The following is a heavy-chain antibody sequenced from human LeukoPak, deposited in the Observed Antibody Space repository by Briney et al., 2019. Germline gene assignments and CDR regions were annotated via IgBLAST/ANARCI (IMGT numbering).Heavy chain of an antibody. Sequence: PGGSLRLSCAASGFTFSGYAMSWVRQAPGKGLEWVSTFSGGGDHTYYADSVKGRFTISRDNSKNTLYLQMNSLRAEDTAVYYCAKDLSTSCYAILDYWGQGTLVTVSS. V-gene: IGHV3-23*01. CDR1: GFTFSGYA. D-gene: IGHD2-2*01. CDR2: FSGGGDHT. CDR3: AKDLSTSCYAILDY. J-gene: IGHJ4*02.